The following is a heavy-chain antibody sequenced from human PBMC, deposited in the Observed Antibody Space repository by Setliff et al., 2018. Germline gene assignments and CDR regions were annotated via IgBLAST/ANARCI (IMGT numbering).Heavy chain of an antibody. CDR3: AGQGPIFGSGLIPGFDQ. D-gene: IGHD3-3*01. V-gene: IGHV3-23*01. J-gene: IGHJ4*02. Sequence: HPGGSLRLSCAASGLTFNSYAISWVRQAPGKGLEWVSTVSVSGDNTYYTDSVKGRFTISRDNSKNTVSLQMSSLRTEDTAIYFCAGQGPIFGSGLIPGFDQWGQGTMVTVSS. CDR2: VSVSGDNT. CDR1: GLTFNSYA.